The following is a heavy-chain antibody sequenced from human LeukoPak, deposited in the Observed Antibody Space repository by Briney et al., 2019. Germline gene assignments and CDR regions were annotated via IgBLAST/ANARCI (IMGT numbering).Heavy chain of an antibody. CDR3: ARAHPPYHGRLDS. V-gene: IGHV3-13*01. CDR2: IGIAGDT. CDR1: GFTFSSYD. Sequence: PGGSLRLSCAASGFTFSSYDMHWVRQATGKGLEWVSGIGIAGDTHYPDSVRGRFTIFRENAKNSLYLQMNSLRAEDTAVYYCARAHPPYHGRLDSRGQGILVTVSS. J-gene: IGHJ5*01. D-gene: IGHD3-16*01.